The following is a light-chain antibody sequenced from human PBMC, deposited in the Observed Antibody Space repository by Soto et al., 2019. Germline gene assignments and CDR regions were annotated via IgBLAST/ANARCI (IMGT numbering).Light chain of an antibody. CDR1: QSISSW. J-gene: IGKJ1*01. Sequence: DIQMTQSPSTLSASVGDRVTITCRASQSISSWLAWYPQKPGKAPKLLIYKASSLESGVPSRFSGSGAGTDFTLTISSLQPDDFATYYCQQYNSYWTFGQGNKVEIK. CDR2: KAS. V-gene: IGKV1-5*03. CDR3: QQYNSYWT.